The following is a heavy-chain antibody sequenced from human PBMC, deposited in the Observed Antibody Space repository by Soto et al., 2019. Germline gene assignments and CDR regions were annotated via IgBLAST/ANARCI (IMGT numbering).Heavy chain of an antibody. J-gene: IGHJ4*02. CDR2: ISGSGGST. Sequence: GRSLRLSCAASGFTLSSYAMSWVRQAPGKGLEWVSAISGSGGSTYYADSVKGRFTISRDNSKNTLYLQMDSLRAEDTAVYYCAKDSDPSTRLIDYWGQGTLVTVSS. D-gene: IGHD1-1*01. CDR1: GFTLSSYA. V-gene: IGHV3-23*01. CDR3: AKDSDPSTRLIDY.